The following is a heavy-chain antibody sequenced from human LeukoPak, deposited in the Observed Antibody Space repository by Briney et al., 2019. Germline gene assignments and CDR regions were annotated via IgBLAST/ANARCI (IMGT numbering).Heavy chain of an antibody. J-gene: IGHJ4*02. CDR1: GGSIRSYY. V-gene: IGHV4-59*01. Sequence: SETLSLTCTVSGGSIRSYYWSWIRQPPGKGLEWIGYIYYSGSTNYNPSLKSRVTISVDTSKNQFSLKLSSVTAADTAVYYCARDLGGVDYWGQGTLVTVSS. CDR2: IYYSGST. D-gene: IGHD3-10*01. CDR3: ARDLGGVDY.